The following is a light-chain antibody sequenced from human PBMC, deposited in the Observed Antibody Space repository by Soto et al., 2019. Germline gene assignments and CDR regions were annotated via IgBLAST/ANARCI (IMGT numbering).Light chain of an antibody. Sequence: STLSASVGDRVTITCRASESISTWLAWYQQKQGKAPKLLMHGASRLESGVPSRFSGSGSGTEFTLTISSLLPDDFATYYCQQYKTYWTFGQGTKVDIK. CDR3: QQYKTYWT. CDR2: GAS. J-gene: IGKJ1*01. V-gene: IGKV1-5*01. CDR1: ESISTW.